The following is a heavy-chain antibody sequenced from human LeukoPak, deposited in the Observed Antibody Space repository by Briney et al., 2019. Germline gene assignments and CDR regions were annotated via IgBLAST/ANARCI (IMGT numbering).Heavy chain of an antibody. J-gene: IGHJ4*02. CDR1: GYSFTTSW. D-gene: IGHD3-3*01. V-gene: IGHV5-51*01. Sequence: GESLKISCRGSGYSFTTSWIGWVRQMPGKGLEWMGIIYPHDSDTRYSPSFQGQVTISADKSVNTAYLQWSSLQASDTAMYFCARLIPLFGVVGYFDFWGQGTLVTVSS. CDR3: ARLIPLFGVVGYFDF. CDR2: IYPHDSDT.